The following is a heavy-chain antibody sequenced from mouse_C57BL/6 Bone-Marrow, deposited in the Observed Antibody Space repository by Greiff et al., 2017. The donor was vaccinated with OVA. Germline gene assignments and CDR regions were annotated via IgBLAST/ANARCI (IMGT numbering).Heavy chain of an antibody. CDR3: ASYYSNYDLYFDV. J-gene: IGHJ1*03. Sequence: QVQLKESGPGLVAPSQSLSITCTVSGFSLNSYAISWVRQPPGKGLEWLGVIWTGGGTNYNSALKSRLSISKDNSKSQVFLKMNSLKTDDTDRYYCASYYSNYDLYFDVWGTGTTVTVSS. CDR2: IWTGGGT. D-gene: IGHD2-5*01. V-gene: IGHV2-9-1*01. CDR1: GFSLNSYA.